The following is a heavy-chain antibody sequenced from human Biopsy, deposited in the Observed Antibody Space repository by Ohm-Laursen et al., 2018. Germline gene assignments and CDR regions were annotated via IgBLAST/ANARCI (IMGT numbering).Heavy chain of an antibody. CDR2: TNQSGRT. J-gene: IGHJ4*02. CDR1: GKTFSDYY. D-gene: IGHD2-15*01. CDR3: GNEVHGRDY. V-gene: IGHV4-34*08. Sequence: GTLSLICEVYGKTFSDYYWSWIRQPPGKGLEWIGQTNQSGRTNYNPSLKSRVNISADKSNNQFSLKLTSVTSADTAVYFCGNEVHGRDYWGLGALVTVSS.